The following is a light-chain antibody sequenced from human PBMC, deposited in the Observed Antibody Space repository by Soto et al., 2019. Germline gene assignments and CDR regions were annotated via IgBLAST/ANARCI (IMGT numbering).Light chain of an antibody. V-gene: IGKV3-20*01. CDR2: GTS. Sequence: EIVLTQSPGTLSLSPGERATLSCRASQSVSQGFRGSYLAWYQHSPGQAPRLLIYGTSSRATDIPDICTGSRSGTNLTLTITRLDPEDFALYYCQQYGTSPYTFGQWTKLEIK. CDR3: QQYGTSPYT. CDR1: QSVSQGFRGSY. J-gene: IGKJ2*01.